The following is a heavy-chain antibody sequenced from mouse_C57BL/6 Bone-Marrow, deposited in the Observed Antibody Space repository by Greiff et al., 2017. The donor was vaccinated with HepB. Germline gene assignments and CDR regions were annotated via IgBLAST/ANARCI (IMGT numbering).Heavy chain of an antibody. J-gene: IGHJ3*01. CDR2: ISNGGGST. CDR1: GFTFSDYY. V-gene: IGHV5-12*01. D-gene: IGHD1-1*01. Sequence: EVKLMESGGGLVQPGGSLKLSCAASGFTFSDYYMYWVRQTPEKRLEWVAYISNGGGSTYYPDTVKGRVTISRDNAKNTLYLQMSRLKSEDTAMYYCARHKHLYCGSGGGAAWFAYWGQGTVVTVSA. CDR3: ARHKHLYCGSGGGAAWFAY.